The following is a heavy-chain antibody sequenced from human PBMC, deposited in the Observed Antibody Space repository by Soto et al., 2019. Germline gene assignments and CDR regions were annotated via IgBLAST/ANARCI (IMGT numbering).Heavy chain of an antibody. CDR2: ISGSRGST. CDR1: GFPFSSYV. Sequence: RGSLRLSCAASGFPFSSYVMSWVRQAPGKGQEWVSAISGSRGSTSYADSVKGRFTISNDDSKNMLYLQMNSQRAEDTAVYYCAKDHAATTYYDFWSGYYTGHYFDYWGHGTRVTVCS. V-gene: IGHV3-23*01. CDR3: AKDHAATTYYDFWSGYYTGHYFDY. J-gene: IGHJ4*01. D-gene: IGHD3-3*01.